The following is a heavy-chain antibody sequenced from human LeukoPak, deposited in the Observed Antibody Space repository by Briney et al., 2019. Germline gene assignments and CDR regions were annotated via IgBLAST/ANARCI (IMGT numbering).Heavy chain of an antibody. CDR2: ISGSGNTI. V-gene: IGHV3-48*03. CDR3: ALYYSGRGSNRWFDR. Sequence: GGSLRLSCAASGFTLRTYEMNWIRQAPVKGLEGISYISGSGNTIYYADSVKGRFTIASDNAKNSVFLQMNSLRAEDTAVYYCALYYSGRGSNRWFDRWGQGTLVTVSS. D-gene: IGHD3-10*01. CDR1: GFTLRTYE. J-gene: IGHJ5*02.